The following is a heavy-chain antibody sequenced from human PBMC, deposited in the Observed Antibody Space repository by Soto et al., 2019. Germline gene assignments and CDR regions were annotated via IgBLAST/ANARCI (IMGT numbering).Heavy chain of an antibody. CDR3: ARAAYSSGPDY. CDR1: GFTFSSYS. V-gene: IGHV3-48*01. CDR2: ISPSSSDI. J-gene: IGHJ4*02. Sequence: GGSLRLSCAASGFTFSSYSMNWVRQAPGKGLEWVSYISPSSSDISYADSVKGRFTISRDNAKNSLYLQLNSLRAEDTAVYYCARAAYSSGPDYWGQGTLVTVSS. D-gene: IGHD6-25*01.